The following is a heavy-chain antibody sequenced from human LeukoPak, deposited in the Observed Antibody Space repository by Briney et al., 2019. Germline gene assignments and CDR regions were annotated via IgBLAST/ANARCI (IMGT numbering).Heavy chain of an antibody. J-gene: IGHJ4*02. D-gene: IGHD2-15*01. CDR1: GGSISSYY. Sequence: SETLSLTCTVSGGSISSYYWSWIRQPPGKGLEWIGYIYYSGSTNYNPSLKSRVTISVDTSKNQFSLKLSSVTAADTAVYYCARDDGSLFDYWGQGILVTVSS. V-gene: IGHV4-59*01. CDR2: IYYSGST. CDR3: ARDDGSLFDY.